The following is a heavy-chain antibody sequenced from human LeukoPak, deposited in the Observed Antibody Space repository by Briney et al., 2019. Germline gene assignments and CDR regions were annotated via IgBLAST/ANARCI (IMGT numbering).Heavy chain of an antibody. Sequence: PSETLSLTCTVSGGSISSYYWSWIRQPPGKGLEWIGYIYYSGSTNYNPSLKSRVTISVDTSKNQFSLKLSSVTAADTAVYYCAGHCRIAAAGYEKAFDYWGQGTLVTVSS. CDR1: GGSISSYY. CDR2: IYYSGST. D-gene: IGHD6-13*01. CDR3: AGHCRIAAAGYEKAFDY. V-gene: IGHV4-59*08. J-gene: IGHJ4*02.